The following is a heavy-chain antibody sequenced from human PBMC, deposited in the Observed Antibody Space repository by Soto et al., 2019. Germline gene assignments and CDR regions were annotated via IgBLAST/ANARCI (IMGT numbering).Heavy chain of an antibody. D-gene: IGHD2-2*01. CDR3: AIDRADQLLGFYGMDV. J-gene: IGHJ6*02. CDR1: GGSVSSGSYY. CDR2: IYYSGST. Sequence: QVQLQESGPGLVKPSETLSLTCTVSGGSVSSGSYYWSWIRQPPGKGLEWIGYIYYSGSTNYNPSLKSRVTISVDTSKNQFSLKLSSVTAADTAVYYCAIDRADQLLGFYGMDVWGQGTTVTVSS. V-gene: IGHV4-61*01.